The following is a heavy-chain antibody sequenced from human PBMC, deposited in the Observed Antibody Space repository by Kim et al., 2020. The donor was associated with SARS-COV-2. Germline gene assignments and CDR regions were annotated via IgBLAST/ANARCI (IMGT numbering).Heavy chain of an antibody. CDR3: AKKAGTGTAAAPFDY. J-gene: IGHJ4*02. CDR1: GFTFSSYD. D-gene: IGHD6-13*01. Sequence: GGSLRLSCAASGFTFSSYDIHWVRQAPGKGLEWVAVISYDGSIKYYADSVEGRFTISRDNSKNTLYLQMNSLRAEDTAVYYCAKKAGTGTAAAPFDYWGQGTLVTVSS. V-gene: IGHV3-30*18. CDR2: ISYDGSIK.